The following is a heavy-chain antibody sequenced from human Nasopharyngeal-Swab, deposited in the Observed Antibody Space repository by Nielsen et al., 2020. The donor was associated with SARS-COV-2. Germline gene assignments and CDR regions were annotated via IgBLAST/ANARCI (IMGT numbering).Heavy chain of an antibody. D-gene: IGHD2-21*02. CDR3: AKENCGGDCLDYYYYYGMDV. J-gene: IGHJ6*02. V-gene: IGHV3-23*01. CDR1: GFTFSSYA. CDR2: ISGSGGST. Sequence: GESLKISCAASGFTFSSYAISWVRQAPGKGLEWVSAISGSGGSTYYADSVKGRFTISRDNSKNTLYLQMNSLRAEDTAVYYCAKENCGGDCLDYYYYYGMDVWGQGTTVTVSS.